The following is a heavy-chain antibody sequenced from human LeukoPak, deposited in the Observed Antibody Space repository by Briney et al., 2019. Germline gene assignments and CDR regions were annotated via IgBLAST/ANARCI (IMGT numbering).Heavy chain of an antibody. J-gene: IGHJ4*02. CDR3: ARDGILDY. V-gene: IGHV3-30-3*01. CDR2: ISYDGSNK. D-gene: IGHD1-1*01. CDR1: GFTFSSYA. Sequence: PGRSLRLSCAASGFTFSSYAMHWVRQAPGKGLEWVAVISYDGSNKYYADSVKGRFTISRDNSKNTLYLQMNSLRAEDTAVYYCARDGILDYWGQGTLVTVSS.